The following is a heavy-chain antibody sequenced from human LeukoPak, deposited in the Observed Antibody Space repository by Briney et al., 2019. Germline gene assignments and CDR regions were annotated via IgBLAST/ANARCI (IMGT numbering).Heavy chain of an antibody. V-gene: IGHV3-23*01. Sequence: GGSLRLSCTTSEFIFAKYAMAWVRQSPGKGLEWVSTISASGADTYYADSVRGRFTISRDNSRNALYLQLSRLRVDDTAFYYCPKPLLTPGNWGPGTLVTVSS. J-gene: IGHJ4*02. CDR3: PKPLLTPGN. CDR2: ISASGADT. CDR1: EFIFAKYA. D-gene: IGHD4-23*01.